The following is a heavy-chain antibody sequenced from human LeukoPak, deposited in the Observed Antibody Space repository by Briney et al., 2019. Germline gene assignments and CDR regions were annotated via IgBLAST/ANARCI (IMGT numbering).Heavy chain of an antibody. CDR3: SRDRTTVTQASFAY. CDR2: ILSDGNKK. V-gene: IGHV3-30*09. D-gene: IGHD4-17*01. Sequence: GGSLRLSCAASGFSLSDYAMHWVRQAPGKGLEWVAVILSDGNKKFYADSVKGRFAISADNSWNTLYLHMNRLRTDDTAIYYCSRDRTTVTQASFAYWGQGTVVTVSS. J-gene: IGHJ4*02. CDR1: GFSLSDYA.